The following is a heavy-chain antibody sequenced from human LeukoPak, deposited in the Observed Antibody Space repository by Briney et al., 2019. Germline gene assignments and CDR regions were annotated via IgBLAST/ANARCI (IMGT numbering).Heavy chain of an antibody. CDR2: VSGSGVST. D-gene: IGHD2-15*01. CDR3: AKGVEDSGIYYYYYMDV. CDR1: GFTFGSYTFSTYA. J-gene: IGHJ6*03. V-gene: IGHV3-23*01. Sequence: GGSLRLSCAASGFTFGSYTFSTYAMSWVRQAPGKGLEWVSAVSGSGVSTYYADSVKGRFTISRDNSKNTLYLQMNGLRAEDTAVYYCAKGVEDSGIYYYYYMDVWGKGTTVTVSS.